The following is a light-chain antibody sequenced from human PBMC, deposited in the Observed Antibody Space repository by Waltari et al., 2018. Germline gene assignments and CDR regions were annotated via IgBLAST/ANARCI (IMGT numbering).Light chain of an antibody. CDR2: MVS. V-gene: IGKV1-5*03. J-gene: IGKJ1*01. CDR1: QSISTW. CDR3: QQYNTYPWT. Sequence: DIQMTQSPSTLSASVGDRVTITCRASQSISTWLAWYQQKPGKAPKLLIYMVSTLESGVPSRFSGSGSGTEFTLTISSLQPDDFATYCCQQYNTYPWTFGQGTKVEIK.